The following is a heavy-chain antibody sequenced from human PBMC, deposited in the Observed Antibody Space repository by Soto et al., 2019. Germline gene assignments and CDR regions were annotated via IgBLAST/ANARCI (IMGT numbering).Heavy chain of an antibody. CDR1: GGSFSGYF. J-gene: IGHJ4*02. CDR2: IFHGGST. V-gene: IGHV4-34*12. D-gene: IGHD3-22*01. Sequence: ETLSLTCAVYGGSFSGYFWSWIRQPPGKGLEWIGEIFHGGSTNYSPSLKSRVTISVDTSKNQFSLELSSVTAADTAVYYCARPHYDSNTFYYFFDYWGQGTLVTVSS. CDR3: ARPHYDSNTFYYFFDY.